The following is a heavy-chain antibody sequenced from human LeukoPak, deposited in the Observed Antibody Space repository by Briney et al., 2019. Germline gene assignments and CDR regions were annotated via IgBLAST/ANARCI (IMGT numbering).Heavy chain of an antibody. V-gene: IGHV3-9*01. D-gene: IGHD6-13*01. CDR3: VRKSGYSSSWYGGDFDY. CDR2: ISWNSGSI. J-gene: IGHJ4*02. CDR1: GFTFDDYA. Sequence: GRSLRLSCAASGFTFDDYAMHWVRQAPGKGLEWVSGISWNSGSIGYADSVKGRFTISRDNAKNSLYLQMNSLRAEDTAVYYCVRKSGYSSSWYGGDFDYWGQGTLVTVSS.